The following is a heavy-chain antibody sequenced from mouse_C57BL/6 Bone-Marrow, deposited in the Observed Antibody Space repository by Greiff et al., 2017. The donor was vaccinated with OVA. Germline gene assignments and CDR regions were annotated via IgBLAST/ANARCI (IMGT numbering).Heavy chain of an antibody. V-gene: IGHV1-26*01. CDR3: ARGGSWYFDV. CDR2: INPNNGGT. Sequence: EVKLQQSGPELVKPGASVKISCKASGYTFTDYYMNWVKQSHGKSLEWIGDINPNNGGTSYNQKFKGKATLTVDKSSSTAYMELRSLTSEDSAVYYCARGGSWYFDVWGTGTTVTVSS. CDR1: GYTFTDYY. J-gene: IGHJ1*03.